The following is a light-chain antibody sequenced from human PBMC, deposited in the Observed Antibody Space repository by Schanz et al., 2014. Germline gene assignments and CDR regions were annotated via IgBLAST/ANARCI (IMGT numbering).Light chain of an antibody. V-gene: IGLV2-11*01. Sequence: QSVLTQPRSVSGSPGQSVTISCTGTSSDVGGYNYVSWYQRHPGKAPKLMIYDVSKRPSGVPDRFSGSKSGTSASLAITGLQAEDEADYYCQSYDSSLSGSVFGGGTKLTVL. CDR1: SSDVGGYNY. CDR3: QSYDSSLSGSV. J-gene: IGLJ3*02. CDR2: DVS.